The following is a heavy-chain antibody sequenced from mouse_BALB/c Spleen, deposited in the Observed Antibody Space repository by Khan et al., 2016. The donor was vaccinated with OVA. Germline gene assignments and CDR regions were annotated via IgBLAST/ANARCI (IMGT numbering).Heavy chain of an antibody. CDR3: ARADDGNDYYAMDY. J-gene: IGHJ4*01. Sequence: EVELVESGGDLVKPGGSLKVSCAASGFTFSSYGMSWVRQTPDKRLEWVATISSGGRYTYFPDSVKGRFTISRDNAKNTLYLQMSSLKSEDTAMYYCARADDGNDYYAMDYWGQGTSVTVSS. CDR2: ISSGGRYT. CDR1: GFTFSSYG. V-gene: IGHV5-6*01. D-gene: IGHD2-1*01.